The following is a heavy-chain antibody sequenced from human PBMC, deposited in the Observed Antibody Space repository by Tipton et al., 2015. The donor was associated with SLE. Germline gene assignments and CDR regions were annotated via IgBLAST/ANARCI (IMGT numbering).Heavy chain of an antibody. CDR1: GASISSHY. J-gene: IGHJ6*03. Sequence: TLSLTCTVSGASISSHYWGWIRQPPGKGLEWIGSIYHSGSTYYNPSLKSRVTISVDTSKNQFSLKLSSVTAADTAVYYCAKTDFSGSSGFYYYYYYMDVWGKGTTVTVSS. D-gene: IGHD1-26*01. CDR2: IYHSGST. CDR3: AKTDFSGSSGFYYYYYYMDV. V-gene: IGHV4-38-2*02.